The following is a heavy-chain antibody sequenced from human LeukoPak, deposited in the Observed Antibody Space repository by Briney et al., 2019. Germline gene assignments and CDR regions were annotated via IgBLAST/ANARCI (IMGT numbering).Heavy chain of an antibody. J-gene: IGHJ4*02. D-gene: IGHD2-21*02. V-gene: IGHV3-7*01. CDR3: ARGVDCGGDCGYFDY. Sequence: GGSLRLSCAASGFTFSSYGMHWVRQAPGKGLEWVANIKQDGSEKYYVDSVKGRFTISRDNAKNSLYLQMNSLRAEDTAVYYCARGVDCGGDCGYFDYWGQGTLVTVSS. CDR1: GFTFSSYG. CDR2: IKQDGSEK.